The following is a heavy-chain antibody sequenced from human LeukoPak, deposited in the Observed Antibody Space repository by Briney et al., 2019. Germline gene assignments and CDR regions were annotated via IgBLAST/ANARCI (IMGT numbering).Heavy chain of an antibody. CDR2: MNPKTGNT. CDR3: ARGRMVRGITWWFEP. J-gene: IGHJ5*02. V-gene: IGHV1-8*01. CDR1: GYSFTNYE. Sequence: ASVRVSSKASGYSFTNYEVNCVRQATGQGLEWMGWMNPKTGNTGSEQKFQGRVTMTSDTSMTTAYMGLSALASEDTAIYYCARGRMVRGITWWFEPWGQGTLVTVSS. D-gene: IGHD3-10*01.